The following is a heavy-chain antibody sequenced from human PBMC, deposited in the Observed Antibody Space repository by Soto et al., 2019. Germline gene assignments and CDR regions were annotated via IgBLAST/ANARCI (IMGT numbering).Heavy chain of an antibody. Sequence: SETLSLTCTVSGGSVSSGSYYWSWIRQPPGKGLEWIGYIYYSGSTNYNPSLKSRVTISVDTSKNQFSLKLSSVTAADTAVYYCARVAVARTMVDYWGQGTLVIVSS. CDR2: IYYSGST. CDR3: ARVAVARTMVDY. J-gene: IGHJ4*02. D-gene: IGHD6-19*01. V-gene: IGHV4-61*01. CDR1: GGSVSSGSYY.